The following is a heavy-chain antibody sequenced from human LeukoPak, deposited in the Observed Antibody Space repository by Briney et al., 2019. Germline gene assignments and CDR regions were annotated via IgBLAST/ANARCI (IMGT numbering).Heavy chain of an antibody. D-gene: IGHD3-10*01. Sequence: PSETLSLTCAVYGGSFSGYYWSWIRQPPGKGLEWIGEINHSGSTNYNPSLKSRVTISVDTSKNQFSLKLSSVTAADTAVYYCAGGGGSGSYYDWGQGTLVTVSS. CDR1: GGSFSGYY. V-gene: IGHV4-34*01. J-gene: IGHJ4*02. CDR3: AGGGGSGSYYD. CDR2: INHSGST.